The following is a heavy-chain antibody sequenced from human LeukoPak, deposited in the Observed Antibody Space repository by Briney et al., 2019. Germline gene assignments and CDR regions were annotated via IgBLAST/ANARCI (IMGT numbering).Heavy chain of an antibody. Sequence: GGSLTLSCAVSGFTFSSYARSWVRQAPGKGLEWVAAISGSGSSTYYADSVRGGFIISRENSKHTLYMQRNSLSAEDTAVYYCAKDLTMVRGVFDYWGTGTLVTVSS. V-gene: IGHV3-23*01. CDR1: GFTFSSYA. CDR3: AKDLTMVRGVFDY. J-gene: IGHJ4*02. D-gene: IGHD3-10*01. CDR2: ISGSGSST.